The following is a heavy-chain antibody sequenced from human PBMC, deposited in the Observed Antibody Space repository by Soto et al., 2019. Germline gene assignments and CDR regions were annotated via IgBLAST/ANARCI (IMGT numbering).Heavy chain of an antibody. CDR2: INPAGGAA. V-gene: IGHV1-46*04. CDR1: GYIFTRYY. J-gene: IGHJ6*02. Sequence: QMKLVQSGAEVKEPGASVRISCKASGYIFTRYYMYWVRQAPGQGLEWMGIINPAGGAANYAQKLKGRVTMTGDTSTSTVYMELRSLRSDDTATYYCARDANGYGMDVWGQGTTVTVSS. CDR3: ARDANGYGMDV.